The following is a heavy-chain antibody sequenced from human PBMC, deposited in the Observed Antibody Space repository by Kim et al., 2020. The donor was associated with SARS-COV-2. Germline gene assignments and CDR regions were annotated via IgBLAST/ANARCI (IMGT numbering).Heavy chain of an antibody. CDR3: AKDTAYGDYVFES. Sequence: GGSLRLSCAGSGFTFGATAMHWVRQAPGKGPEWVSGISGNSINIASAESVKGRFTISRDNAKNSLYLQMNSLRAEATALYYCAKDTAYGDYVFESWGQGT. CDR2: ISGNSINI. J-gene: IGHJ4*02. CDR1: GFTFGATA. D-gene: IGHD4-17*01. V-gene: IGHV3-9*01.